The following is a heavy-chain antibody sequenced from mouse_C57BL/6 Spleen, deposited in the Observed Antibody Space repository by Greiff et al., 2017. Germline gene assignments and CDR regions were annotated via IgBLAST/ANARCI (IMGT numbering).Heavy chain of an antibody. CDR2: IYPGDGDT. J-gene: IGHJ2*01. V-gene: IGHV1-82*01. Sequence: QVQLQQSGPELVKPGASVKISCKASGYAFSSSWMNWVKQRPGKGLEWIGRIYPGDGDTNYNGKFKGKATLTAAKSSSTAYMQLSCLTAEDSAFYFCARSGLGYFDYWGQGTTLTVSS. D-gene: IGHD4-1*01. CDR3: ARSGLGYFDY. CDR1: GYAFSSSW.